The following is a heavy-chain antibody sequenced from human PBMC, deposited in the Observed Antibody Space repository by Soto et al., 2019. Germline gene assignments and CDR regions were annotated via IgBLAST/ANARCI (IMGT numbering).Heavy chain of an antibody. D-gene: IGHD1-26*01. V-gene: IGHV3-23*01. CDR1: GFSFSNFA. CDR2: IRGSGAES. J-gene: IGHJ5*02. Sequence: EVQLLQSGGDLVQPGGSLRVSCVASGFSFSNFAMSWVRQAPGKGLEWVSGIRGSGAESHYADSVRGRFTISRDNSKNSVYLEMHSLSVWDTAVYYCARSEGADGVVWFDTWGQGTLVTVSS. CDR3: ARSEGADGVVWFDT.